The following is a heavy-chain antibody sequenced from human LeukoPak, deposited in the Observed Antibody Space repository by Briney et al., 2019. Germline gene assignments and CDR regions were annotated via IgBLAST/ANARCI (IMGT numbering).Heavy chain of an antibody. D-gene: IGHD2-2*02. V-gene: IGHV3-20*04. CDR3: ARGYCSSTSCHRGDAFDI. CDR2: VNSNGRSA. J-gene: IGHJ3*02. CDR1: GFNFDDYG. Sequence: GGSLRLSCAASGFNFDDYGMTWVRQIPGKGLEWVAGVNSNGRSAGYAASVRGRFTISRDNAKNTLYLQMNSLRAEDTAVYYCARGYCSSTSCHRGDAFDIWGQGTMVTVSS.